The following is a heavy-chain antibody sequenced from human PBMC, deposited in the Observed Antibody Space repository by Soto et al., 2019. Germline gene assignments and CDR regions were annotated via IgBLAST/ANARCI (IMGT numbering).Heavy chain of an antibody. V-gene: IGHV4-34*01. J-gene: IGHJ6*02. D-gene: IGHD3-10*01. Sequence: SETLSLTCAVYGGSFSGYYWSWIRQPPGKGLEWIGEINHSGSTNYNPSLKSRVTISVDTSKNQFSLKLSSVTAADTAVYYCARASRGYGMDVWGQGTTVTVSS. CDR3: ARASRGYGMDV. CDR1: GGSFSGYY. CDR2: INHSGST.